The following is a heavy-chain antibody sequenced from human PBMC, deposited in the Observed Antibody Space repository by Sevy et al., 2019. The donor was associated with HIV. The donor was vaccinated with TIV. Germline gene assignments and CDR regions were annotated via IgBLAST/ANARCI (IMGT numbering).Heavy chain of an antibody. CDR2: ISYDGSNK. D-gene: IGHD1-26*01. V-gene: IGHV3-30-3*01. CDR3: ASPSPTSGSYLGGFDY. Sequence: GGSLRLSCAASGFTFSSYAMHWVRQAPGKGLEWVAVISYDGSNKYYADSVKCRFTISRDNSKNTLYLQMNSLRAEDTAVYYCASPSPTSGSYLGGFDYWGQGTLVTVSS. J-gene: IGHJ4*02. CDR1: GFTFSSYA.